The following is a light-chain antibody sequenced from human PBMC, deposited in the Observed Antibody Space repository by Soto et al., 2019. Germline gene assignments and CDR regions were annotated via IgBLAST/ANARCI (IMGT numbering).Light chain of an antibody. Sequence: QSVLTQSSSASASLGSSVKLTCTLSSGHSSNIIAWHQQQPGKASQYLMKLEGSGSYNQGSGVPHRFSGSSSWAYRYLPLSDLQSEDEAAYYCETWDSNTWVFGGGPKLTV. V-gene: IGLV4-60*03. CDR1: SGHSSNI. CDR2: LEGSGSY. CDR3: ETWDSNTWV. J-gene: IGLJ3*02.